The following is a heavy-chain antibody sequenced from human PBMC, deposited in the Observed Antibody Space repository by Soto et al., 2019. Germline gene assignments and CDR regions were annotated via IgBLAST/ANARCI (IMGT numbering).Heavy chain of an antibody. J-gene: IGHJ4*02. V-gene: IGHV4-30-4*01. CDR2: IFHSGSI. CDR1: GGSISSGDYY. Sequence: SETLSLTCTVSGGSISSGDYYWSWIRQPPGKGLEWIGHIFHSGSIDYNPSLKSRVTISVDTSKNQFSLRLNSVTASDTAVYYCARARGRYYYDGSGYLFYFDYWGQGTVVTVSS. CDR3: ARARGRYYYDGSGYLFYFDY. D-gene: IGHD3-22*01.